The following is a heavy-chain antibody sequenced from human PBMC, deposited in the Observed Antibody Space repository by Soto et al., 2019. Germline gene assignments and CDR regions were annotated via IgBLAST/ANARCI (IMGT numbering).Heavy chain of an antibody. CDR3: AMTTVISDAFDI. J-gene: IGHJ3*02. D-gene: IGHD4-17*01. V-gene: IGHV3-23*01. Sequence: GGSLRLSCAASGFTFSSYAMTWVRQAPGKGLEWVSVISGSGSTYYADSVKGRFTISRDNSKNTLYLQMNSLRAEDTAVYYCAMTTVISDAFDIWGQGTMVTVSS. CDR2: ISGSGST. CDR1: GFTFSSYA.